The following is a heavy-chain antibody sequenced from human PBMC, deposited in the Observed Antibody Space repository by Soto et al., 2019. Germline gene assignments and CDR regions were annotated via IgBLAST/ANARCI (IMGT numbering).Heavy chain of an antibody. CDR2: IIPIFGTA. V-gene: IGHV1-69*06. D-gene: IGHD4-17*01. CDR3: ARLRMTTVTYFDY. Sequence: SVKVSCKASGGTFSSYAISWVRQAPGQGLEWMGGIIPIFGTANYAQKFRGRVTITADKSTSTAYMELSSLRSEDTAVYYCARLRMTTVTYFDYWGQGTLVTVSS. J-gene: IGHJ4*02. CDR1: GGTFSSYA.